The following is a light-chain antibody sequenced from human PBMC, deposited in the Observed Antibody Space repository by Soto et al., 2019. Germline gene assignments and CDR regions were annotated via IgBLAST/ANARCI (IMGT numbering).Light chain of an antibody. CDR3: HHYDNSPPFP. J-gene: IGKJ3*01. CDR1: QTINNRY. CDR2: AAS. Sequence: EIVLTQSPGTLSLSPGERAILSCRASQTINNRYVAWYQQTPGRTPRLLIHAASSRAAGIPDRFSGSGSGTDFTLTINSLQPEDFAVYYCHHYDNSPPFPFGPGTTVDI. V-gene: IGKV3-20*01.